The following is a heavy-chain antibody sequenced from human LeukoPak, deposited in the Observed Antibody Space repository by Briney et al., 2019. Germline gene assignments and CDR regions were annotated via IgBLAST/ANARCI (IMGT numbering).Heavy chain of an antibody. CDR1: GGSFSSYY. J-gene: IGHJ4*02. CDR3: ARLRRGDCSGGSCYFDY. D-gene: IGHD2-15*01. Sequence: SSETLSLTCAVYGGSFSSYYWGWIRQPPGKGLEWIGSIYYSGSTYYNPSLKSRVTISVDTSKNQFSLKLSSVTAADTAVYYCARLRRGDCSGGSCYFDYWGQGTLVTVSS. CDR2: IYYSGST. V-gene: IGHV4-39*01.